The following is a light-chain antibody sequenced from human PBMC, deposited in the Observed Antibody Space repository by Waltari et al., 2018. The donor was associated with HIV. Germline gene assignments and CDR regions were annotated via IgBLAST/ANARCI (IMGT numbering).Light chain of an antibody. CDR2: RND. J-gene: IGLJ2*01. Sequence: SVLTQPPSASGTTGQRVTISCSGSTSNIGSNYVFWYQHLPGTAPKLLIHRNDQPPSGVPDRFSCSTSCTSASLAISGLRSEDEADYYCVAWDDSLRGVLFGGGTKVAVL. V-gene: IGLV1-47*01. CDR1: TSNIGSNY. CDR3: VAWDDSLRGVL.